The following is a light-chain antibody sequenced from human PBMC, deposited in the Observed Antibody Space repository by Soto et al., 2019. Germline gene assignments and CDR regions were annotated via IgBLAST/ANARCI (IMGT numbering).Light chain of an antibody. V-gene: IGLV2-14*01. CDR2: EVY. CDR3: AAWDNSLSGRV. J-gene: IGLJ3*02. Sequence: QSALTQPASVSGSPGQSITISCTGTNSDVGGYNYVSWYQQHPGKAPKLMIYEVYNRPSGVSNRFSGSKSGNTASLTISGLRSEDEADYYCAAWDNSLSGRVFGGGTKLTVL. CDR1: NSDVGGYNY.